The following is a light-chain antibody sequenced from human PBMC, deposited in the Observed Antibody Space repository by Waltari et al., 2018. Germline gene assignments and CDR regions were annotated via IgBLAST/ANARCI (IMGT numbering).Light chain of an antibody. J-gene: IGLJ1*01. V-gene: IGLV3-1*01. Sequence: SYELTQPPSVSVSPGQTASITCSGAKLGDKYASWYQQKPGQSPMLVIDQNTKRPSGIPERFSGSNSGNTATLTIGGTQAMDEADYYCQAWDSGTEVFGTGTKVTVL. CDR3: QAWDSGTEV. CDR1: KLGDKY. CDR2: QNT.